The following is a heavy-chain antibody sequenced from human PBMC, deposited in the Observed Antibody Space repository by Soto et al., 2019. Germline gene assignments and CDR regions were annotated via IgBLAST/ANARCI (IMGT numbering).Heavy chain of an antibody. Sequence: QVQLVQSGAEVKKPGSSVKVSCKASGGTFSSYSISWVRQSPRQGLEWMGRTIPLFATADYAPKFQGRVTISADKSTSTAYMDLTSLTSEDTAVYYCAINWGRDFDYWGQGSLVTVSS. J-gene: IGHJ4*02. CDR3: AINWGRDFDY. CDR1: GGTFSSYS. CDR2: TIPLFATA. V-gene: IGHV1-69*08. D-gene: IGHD7-27*01.